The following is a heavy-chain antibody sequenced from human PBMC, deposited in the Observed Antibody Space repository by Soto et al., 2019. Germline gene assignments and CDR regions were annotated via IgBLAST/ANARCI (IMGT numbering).Heavy chain of an antibody. CDR3: GKGRRVAVRPKYYCDGLDV. CDR2: ISASGGTT. D-gene: IGHD6-6*01. CDR1: GFTFRHYA. Sequence: EVQLWESGGGLVQPGGSLRLSCAPSGFTFRHYAMTWVRQAPGKGLEWVSSISASGGTTYYADSVKGRFTISRDYSKDAMYLQMSSLRVEDTAVVYCGKGRRVAVRPKYYCDGLDVWGQGTTVTVSS. V-gene: IGHV3-23*01. J-gene: IGHJ6*02.